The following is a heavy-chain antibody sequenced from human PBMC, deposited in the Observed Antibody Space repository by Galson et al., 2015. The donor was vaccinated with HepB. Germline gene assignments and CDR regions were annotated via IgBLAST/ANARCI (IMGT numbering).Heavy chain of an antibody. CDR2: ISAYNGST. Sequence: SVKVSCKASGYTFTSYGISWVRQAPGQGLEWMGWISAYNGSTNYAQKLQGRVTMTTDTSTSTAYMELRSLRSDDTAVYYCARAVGAAVAGIKYYFDYWGQGTLVTVSS. CDR3: ARAVGAAVAGIKYYFDY. V-gene: IGHV1-18*04. D-gene: IGHD6-19*01. CDR1: GYTFTSYG. J-gene: IGHJ4*02.